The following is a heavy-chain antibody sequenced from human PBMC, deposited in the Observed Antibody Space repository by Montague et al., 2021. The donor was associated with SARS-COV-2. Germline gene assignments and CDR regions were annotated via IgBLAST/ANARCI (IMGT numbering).Heavy chain of an antibody. CDR3: ASQSGSYYNYFDL. V-gene: IGHV4-31*03. J-gene: IGHJ4*02. Sequence: TLSLTCSVSRGSISSANYYWSWIRQHPGKGLEFIGYIYYSGSSFYNPSLKSRLTISVDTSKNRFSLRLSSVTAADTAIYFCASQSGSYYNYFDLWGQGTLVTVST. CDR2: IYYSGSS. D-gene: IGHD1-26*01. CDR1: RGSISSANYY.